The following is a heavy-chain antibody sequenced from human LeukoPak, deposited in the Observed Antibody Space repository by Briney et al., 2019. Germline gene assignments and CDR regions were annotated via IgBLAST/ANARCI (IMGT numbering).Heavy chain of an antibody. J-gene: IGHJ4*02. CDR3: ASLSRMRSLEWFSRYYFAY. V-gene: IGHV4-38-2*02. Sequence: SETLSLTCTVSGYSISRGYYWGWIRQPPGKGREGSGSLYHSGSTHYNPSLKRRVTKSVDTHENQVSLKLPSVTAEDTAVSFGASLSRMRSLEWFSRYYFAYWGQGTLVTVSS. CDR1: GYSISRGYY. CDR2: LYHSGST. D-gene: IGHD3-3*01.